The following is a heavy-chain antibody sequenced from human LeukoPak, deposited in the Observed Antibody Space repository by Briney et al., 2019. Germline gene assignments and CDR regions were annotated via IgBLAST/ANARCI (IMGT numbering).Heavy chain of an antibody. J-gene: IGHJ4*02. CDR1: GFAFSTNS. CDR2: ISGSGGST. Sequence: PGGSLRLSCAASGFAFSTNSMNWVRQAPGKGLEWVSAISGSGGSTYYADSVKGRFTISRDNSKNTLYLQMNSLRAEDTAVYYCATEPPGGGSSSHFDYWGQGTLVTVSS. D-gene: IGHD6-13*01. CDR3: ATEPPGGGSSSHFDY. V-gene: IGHV3-23*01.